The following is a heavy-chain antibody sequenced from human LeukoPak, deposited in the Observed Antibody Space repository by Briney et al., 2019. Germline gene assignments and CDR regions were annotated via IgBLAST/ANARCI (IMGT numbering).Heavy chain of an antibody. CDR3: ARRGMVRGAPAY. CDR2: IKQDGSEK. V-gene: IGHV3-7*01. CDR1: GFTFSRYS. J-gene: IGHJ4*02. Sequence: PGGSLRLSCAASGFTFSRYSMNWVRQAPGKGLEWVANIKQDGSEKYYVDSVKGRFTISRDNAKNSLYLQMNSLRAEDTAVYYCARRGMVRGAPAYWGQGTLVTVSS. D-gene: IGHD3-10*01.